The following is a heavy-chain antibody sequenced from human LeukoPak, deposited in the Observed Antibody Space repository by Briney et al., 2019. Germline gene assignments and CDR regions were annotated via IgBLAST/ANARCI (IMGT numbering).Heavy chain of an antibody. V-gene: IGHV3-23*01. Sequence: GGSLRLSCGASGFTFSTYAMTWVRQAPGKGLEWVSSISAGGGTSNADSVKGRFTISRDNSKNTLYLQMNSLTAEDTAVYYCAKRSRTEYYFDSWGQGTLVTVSS. CDR1: GFTFSTYA. CDR3: AKRSRTEYYFDS. CDR2: ISAGGGT. J-gene: IGHJ4*02.